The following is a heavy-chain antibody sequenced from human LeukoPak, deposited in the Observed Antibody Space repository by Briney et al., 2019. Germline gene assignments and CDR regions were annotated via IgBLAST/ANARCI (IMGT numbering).Heavy chain of an antibody. V-gene: IGHV3-21*04. CDR1: GFTFSNYA. D-gene: IGHD6-13*01. Sequence: GGSLRLSCAASGFTFSNYAMIWVRHAPGKGLEWVSSISSSSSYIYYADSVKGRFTISRDNAKNSLYLQMNSLRAEDTAVYYCARDKRIAAAGRDTKVRWFDPWGQGTLVTVSS. CDR3: ARDKRIAAAGRDTKVRWFDP. J-gene: IGHJ5*02. CDR2: ISSSSSYI.